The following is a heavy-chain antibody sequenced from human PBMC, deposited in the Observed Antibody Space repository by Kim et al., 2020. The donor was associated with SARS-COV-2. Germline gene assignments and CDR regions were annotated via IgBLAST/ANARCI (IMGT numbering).Heavy chain of an antibody. D-gene: IGHD3-10*01. V-gene: IGHV4-4*06. Sequence: KSRVTMSVDTSKNQFSLKLSSVTAADTAVYYCARVSDYWFGELYDYYFDYWGQGTLVTVSS. CDR3: ARVSDYWFGELYDYYFDY. J-gene: IGHJ4*02.